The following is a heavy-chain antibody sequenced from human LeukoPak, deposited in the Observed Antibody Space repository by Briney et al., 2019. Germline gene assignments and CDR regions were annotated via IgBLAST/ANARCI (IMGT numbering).Heavy chain of an antibody. D-gene: IGHD6-19*01. V-gene: IGHV4-34*01. CDR2: INHSGST. CDR3: ARGRDSSGWYYYYYMDV. Sequence: PSETLSLTCTVSGGSFSGYYWSWIRQPPGKGLEWIGEINHSGSTNYNPSLKSRVTISVDTSKNQFSLKLSSVTAADTAVYYCARGRDSSGWYYYYYMDVWGKGTTVTVSS. CDR1: GGSFSGYY. J-gene: IGHJ6*03.